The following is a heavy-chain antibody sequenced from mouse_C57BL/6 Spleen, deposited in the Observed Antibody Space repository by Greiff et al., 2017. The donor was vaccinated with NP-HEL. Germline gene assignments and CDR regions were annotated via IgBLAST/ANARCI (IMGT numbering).Heavy chain of an antibody. CDR1: GYAFSSYW. V-gene: IGHV1-80*01. D-gene: IGHD2-5*01. Sequence: VQLQESGAELVKPGASVKISCKASGYAFSSYWMNWVKQRPGKGLEWIGQIYPGDGDTNYNGKFKGKATLTADKSSSTAYMQLSSLTSEDSAVYFCARSGYSNYSWFAYWGQGTLVTVSA. J-gene: IGHJ3*01. CDR3: ARSGYSNYSWFAY. CDR2: IYPGDGDT.